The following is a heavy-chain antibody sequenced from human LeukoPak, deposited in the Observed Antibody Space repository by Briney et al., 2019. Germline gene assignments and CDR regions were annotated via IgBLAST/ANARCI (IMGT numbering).Heavy chain of an antibody. Sequence: GGSLRLSCAASGFTFSTYWMHGVRQAPGKGLVWVSRINGEGRSTSYADSVKGRFTISRDNAKNTLYLQMNSLRDEGTAIYYCARDGGRWGQGTLVTVSS. J-gene: IGHJ4*02. CDR2: INGEGRST. D-gene: IGHD3-10*01. CDR3: ARDGGR. V-gene: IGHV3-74*01. CDR1: GFTFSTYW.